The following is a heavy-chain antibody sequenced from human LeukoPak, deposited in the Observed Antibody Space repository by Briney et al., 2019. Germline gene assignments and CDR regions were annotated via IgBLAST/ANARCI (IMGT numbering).Heavy chain of an antibody. Sequence: PGGSLRLSCAASGFTFSDSHMTWIRQAPGKGREWVSYISSSGRATYYADSVKGRVTISRDNAKNSLYLQMNSLRAEDTAMYYCARDRPATVTTFAYWGQGTLVTVSS. CDR1: GFTFSDSH. D-gene: IGHD4-17*01. J-gene: IGHJ4*02. CDR2: ISSSGRAT. CDR3: ARDRPATVTTFAY. V-gene: IGHV3-11*04.